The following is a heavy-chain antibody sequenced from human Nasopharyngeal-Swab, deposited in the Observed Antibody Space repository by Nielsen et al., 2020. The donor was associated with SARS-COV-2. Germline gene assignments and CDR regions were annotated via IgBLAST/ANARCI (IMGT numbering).Heavy chain of an antibody. D-gene: IGHD4-17*01. Sequence: GESLKISCKASGYTFTSYGISWVRQAPGQGLEWMGWISAYNGNTNYAQKLQGRVTMTTDTSTSTAYMELRSLRSDDTAVYYCARWGDYLPHYYYGMDVWGQGTTVTVSS. V-gene: IGHV1-18*01. CDR1: GYTFTSYG. CDR3: ARWGDYLPHYYYGMDV. CDR2: ISAYNGNT. J-gene: IGHJ6*02.